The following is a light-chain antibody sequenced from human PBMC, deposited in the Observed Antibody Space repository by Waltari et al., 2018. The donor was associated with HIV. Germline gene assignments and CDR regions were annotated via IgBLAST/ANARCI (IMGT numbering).Light chain of an antibody. CDR1: TSNIGTNT. V-gene: IGLV1-44*01. CDR3: ATWDDSLNGPL. Sequence: QSVLTQPPSASGTPGQRVTISCSGSTSNIGTNTVNWYQQLPGTAPKLLIYSDHQRPSGVPGRFSGSKSDTLASLAISGLQSDDEANYYCATWDDSLNGPLFGGGTKLTVL. J-gene: IGLJ2*01. CDR2: SDH.